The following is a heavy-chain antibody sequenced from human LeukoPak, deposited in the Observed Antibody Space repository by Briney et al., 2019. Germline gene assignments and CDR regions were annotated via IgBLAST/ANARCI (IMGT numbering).Heavy chain of an antibody. D-gene: IGHD2-2*02. J-gene: IGHJ4*02. Sequence: ASVKVSCKASGYTFTSYDINWVRQATGQGLEWMGWMNPNSGNTGYAQKFQGRVTITRNTSISTAYMELSSLRSEDTAVYYCARGGSVPAAINYWGQGTLVTVSP. CDR2: MNPNSGNT. CDR1: GYTFTSYD. CDR3: ARGGSVPAAINY. V-gene: IGHV1-8*03.